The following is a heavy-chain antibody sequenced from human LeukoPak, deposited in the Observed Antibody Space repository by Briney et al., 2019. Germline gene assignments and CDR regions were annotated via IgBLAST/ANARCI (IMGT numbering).Heavy chain of an antibody. Sequence: GASVKVSCKASGGTFSSYAISWVRQAPGQGLEWTGGIIPIFGTANYAQKFQGRVTITADKSTSTAYMELSSLRSEDTAVYYCARERLEQQLSDAFDIWGQGTMVTVSS. V-gene: IGHV1-69*06. CDR3: ARERLEQQLSDAFDI. J-gene: IGHJ3*02. D-gene: IGHD6-13*01. CDR2: IIPIFGTA. CDR1: GGTFSSYA.